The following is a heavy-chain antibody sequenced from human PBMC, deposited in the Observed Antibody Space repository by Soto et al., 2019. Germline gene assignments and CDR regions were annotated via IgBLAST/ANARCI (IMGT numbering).Heavy chain of an antibody. CDR2: IYWDDDK. Sequence: QITLKESGPTLVKPTQTLTLTCTFSGFSLSTSGVGVGWIRQPPGKALEWLALIYWDDDKRYSPSLKSRLTITTDTSKNQVVLRMTNMEPGDTATYYCAHSRSPSTSYSSSSVGFFDYYYYYMDVCGKGTTVTVSS. CDR1: GFSLSTSGVG. J-gene: IGHJ6*03. CDR3: AHSRSPSTSYSSSSVGFFDYYYYYMDV. D-gene: IGHD6-6*01. V-gene: IGHV2-5*02.